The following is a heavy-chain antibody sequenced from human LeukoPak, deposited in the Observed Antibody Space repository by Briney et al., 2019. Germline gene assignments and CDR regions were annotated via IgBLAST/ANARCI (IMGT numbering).Heavy chain of an antibody. D-gene: IGHD3-10*01. CDR1: GFTFTTYW. CDR2: ISYDGSNK. CDR3: AKDHGVAYYYGSGSYPPWFDP. J-gene: IGHJ5*02. Sequence: GGSLRLSCAASGFTFTTYWMSWVRQAPGKGLEWVAVISYDGSNKYYADSVKGRFTISRDNSKNTLYLQMNSLRAEDTAVYYCAKDHGVAYYYGSGSYPPWFDPWGQGTLVTVSS. V-gene: IGHV3-30*18.